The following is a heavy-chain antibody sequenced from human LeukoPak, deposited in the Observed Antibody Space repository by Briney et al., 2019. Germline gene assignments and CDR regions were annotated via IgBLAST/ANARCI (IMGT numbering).Heavy chain of an antibody. CDR1: GFTFSIHG. J-gene: IGHJ4*02. D-gene: IGHD2-2*01. Sequence: AGSLTLSCAASGFTFSIHGMHWLRQAPGKGLEWVAFIWHDGTNKYYADYLKGRFTITRDNSKNTLYLQMNSLRAEDTAVYYCSRDSPVVSAAILDYWGQGTLVTVSS. CDR3: SRDSPVVSAAILDY. V-gene: IGHV3-33*01. CDR2: IWHDGTNK.